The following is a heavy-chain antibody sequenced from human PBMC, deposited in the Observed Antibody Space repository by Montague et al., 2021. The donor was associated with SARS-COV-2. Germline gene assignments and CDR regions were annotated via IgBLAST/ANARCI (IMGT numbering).Heavy chain of an antibody. CDR2: IYYSGTT. Sequence: SETLSPTRTVSGGSIGSSNYDWGWIRQPPGKGLEWIGSIYYSGTTYYNPSLQSRVTISVDTSKKQFSLKLSSVTAADTAVYYCARETYTSGWFQQFDYWGQGTLVTVSS. V-gene: IGHV4-39*01. CDR1: GGSIGSSNYD. CDR3: ARETYTSGWFQQFDY. J-gene: IGHJ4*02. D-gene: IGHD6-19*01.